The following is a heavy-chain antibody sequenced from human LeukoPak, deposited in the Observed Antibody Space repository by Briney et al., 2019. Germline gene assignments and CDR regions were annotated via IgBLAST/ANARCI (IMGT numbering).Heavy chain of an antibody. CDR2: MNPNSGNT. V-gene: IGHV1-8*01. CDR1: GYTFTSCD. CDR3: ARYCSSTSCYTGLDY. D-gene: IGHD2-2*02. Sequence: ASVMVSCKASGYTFTSCDINWVRQATGQGLVWMGWMNPNSGNTGYAQKFQGRVTMTRNTSISTAYMELSSLRSEDTAVYYCARYCSSTSCYTGLDYWGQGTLVTVSS. J-gene: IGHJ4*02.